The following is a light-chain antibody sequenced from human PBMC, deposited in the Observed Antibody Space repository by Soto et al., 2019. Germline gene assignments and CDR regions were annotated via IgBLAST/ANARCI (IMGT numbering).Light chain of an antibody. CDR2: GAS. CDR3: QQYNDWPLT. CDR1: QSVTFS. V-gene: IGKV3D-15*01. J-gene: IGKJ4*01. Sequence: EKVMTQSPATLSVSPGERATLSCRASQSVTFSLAWYQQKPGQAPRLLIYGASTRATGIPARFSGSGSGTEFTLTISSLQSEDFAIYYCQQYNDWPLTFGGGTRVEI.